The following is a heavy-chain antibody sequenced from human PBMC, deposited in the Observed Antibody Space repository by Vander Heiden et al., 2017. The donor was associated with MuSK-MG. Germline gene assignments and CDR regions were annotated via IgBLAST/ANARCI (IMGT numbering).Heavy chain of an antibody. CDR3: AKDLGQAGKFDY. CDR2: VSFDGSNK. Sequence: QVQLVESGGGVVQPGRSLRLSCAASGLRFSIYGMHWVRQAPGKGLEWVALVSFDGSNKYYADSVKGRFTISRDNSKNTLYLQMNSLGAEDTAVYYCAKDLGQAGKFDYWGQGTLVTVSS. J-gene: IGHJ4*02. CDR1: GLRFSIYG. V-gene: IGHV3-30*18. D-gene: IGHD1-1*01.